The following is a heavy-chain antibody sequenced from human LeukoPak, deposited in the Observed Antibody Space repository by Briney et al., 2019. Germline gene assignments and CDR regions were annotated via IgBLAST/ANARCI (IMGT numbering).Heavy chain of an antibody. J-gene: IGHJ6*02. D-gene: IGHD3-10*01. CDR3: ARLSYFGSTVYGMDV. Sequence: GGSLRLSCAASGFTFRSYEMTWVRQAPGRELEWLSYISPSGSTMSYADSVKGRFTISRDSAKNSLYLQMDSLRAEDTAVYYCARLSYFGSTVYGMDVWGQGTTVTVSS. CDR1: GFTFRSYE. CDR2: ISPSGSTM. V-gene: IGHV3-48*03.